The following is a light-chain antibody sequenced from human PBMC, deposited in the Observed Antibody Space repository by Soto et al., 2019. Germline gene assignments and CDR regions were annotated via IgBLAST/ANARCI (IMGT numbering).Light chain of an antibody. V-gene: IGLV2-11*01. J-gene: IGLJ3*02. CDR3: CSHAGGYTWV. CDR2: DVT. CDR1: SRDVGAYNY. Sequence: QSALSQPRSMSESPGQSVTISCSGTSRDVGAYNYVSWYQQHPGKAPKLMIYDVTRRPSGVPDRFSGSKSGNTASLTISGLQTEDEDDYYCCSHAGGYTWVFGGGTKLTVL.